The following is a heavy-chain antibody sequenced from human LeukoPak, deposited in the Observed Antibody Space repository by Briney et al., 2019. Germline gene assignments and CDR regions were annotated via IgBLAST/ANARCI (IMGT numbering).Heavy chain of an antibody. Sequence: SVKVSCKASGGTFISYAISWVRQAPGQGLEWMGRIIPIFGTANYAQKFQGRVTITTDESTSTAYMELSSLRSEDTAVYYCASALYGGNSIDYWGQGTLVTVSS. D-gene: IGHD4-23*01. CDR1: GGTFISYA. CDR3: ASALYGGNSIDY. CDR2: IIPIFGTA. J-gene: IGHJ4*02. V-gene: IGHV1-69*05.